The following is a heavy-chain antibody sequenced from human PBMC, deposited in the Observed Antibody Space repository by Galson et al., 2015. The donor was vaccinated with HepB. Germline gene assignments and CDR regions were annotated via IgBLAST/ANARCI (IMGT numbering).Heavy chain of an antibody. CDR1: GFTVSKHY. Sequence: SLRLSCAASGFTVSKHYMSWVRQAPGKGLEWVAVISYDGTYKDCADSVKGRFTISRDNSKNTLYLQMNSLRAEDTAVYYCARGSRSYGLSAFAAFDIWGQGTMVTVSS. CDR3: ARGSRSYGLSAFAAFDI. CDR2: ISYDGTYK. D-gene: IGHD5-18*01. J-gene: IGHJ3*02. V-gene: IGHV3-30-3*01.